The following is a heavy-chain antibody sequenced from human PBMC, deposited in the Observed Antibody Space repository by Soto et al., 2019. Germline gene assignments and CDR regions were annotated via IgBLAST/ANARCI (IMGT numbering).Heavy chain of an antibody. Sequence: QVQLVQSGAEVKKPGASVKVSCKASGYTFSSYDINWVRQATGQGLEWMGWMNPNSGNTGHAQKFQGRVTMTRNTXVSTAYMALSSLRSEDTAVYYCAREKIAVASGGHYYYYGMDVWGQGTTVTVSS. CDR1: GYTFSSYD. CDR3: AREKIAVASGGHYYYYGMDV. CDR2: MNPNSGNT. V-gene: IGHV1-8*01. D-gene: IGHD6-19*01. J-gene: IGHJ6*02.